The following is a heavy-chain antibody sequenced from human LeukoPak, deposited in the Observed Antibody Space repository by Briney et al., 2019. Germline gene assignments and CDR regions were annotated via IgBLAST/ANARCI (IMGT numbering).Heavy chain of an antibody. CDR2: IAFDGNTK. V-gene: IGHV3-30*04. CDR3: VRDRGEDDYDNSDSLYDGFDL. J-gene: IGHJ3*01. Sequence: TGGCLRLSCATSGFRFSRYVFYRGRQGPGKGLERVAVIAFDGNTKYCADSVRGRMTISRDNHKNTLHLEMNSLRPEDTSVYYCVRDRGEDDYDNSDSLYDGFDLWGQATMVIVSA. CDR1: GFRFSRYV. D-gene: IGHD3-22*01.